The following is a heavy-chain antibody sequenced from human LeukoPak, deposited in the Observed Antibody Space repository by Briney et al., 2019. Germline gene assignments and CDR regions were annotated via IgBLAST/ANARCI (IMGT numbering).Heavy chain of an antibody. Sequence: GGSLRLSCVASGFTFSKYGMHWVRQAPGKGLEWLAIIRYDGHNKYYADSVKGRFTISRDNSKNTLFLEMTDLRAEDTAVYYCAREWGLIAVAGGPGYWGQGALVTVSS. J-gene: IGHJ4*02. V-gene: IGHV3-30*02. CDR2: IRYDGHNK. CDR1: GFTFSKYG. CDR3: AREWGLIAVAGGPGY. D-gene: IGHD6-19*01.